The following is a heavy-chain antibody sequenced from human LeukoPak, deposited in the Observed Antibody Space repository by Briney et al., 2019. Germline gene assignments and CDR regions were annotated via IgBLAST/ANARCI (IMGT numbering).Heavy chain of an antibody. D-gene: IGHD3-10*01. V-gene: IGHV3-74*01. J-gene: IGHJ4*02. Sequence: GGSLRLSCAASGFTFSNLWMHWVRQAPGKGLVWVSGINDDGSATYYVDSVKGRFTISRDNAKNTLSLQMNSLRAEDTAVYYCASLTYGPDYWGQGTLVTVSS. CDR1: GFTFSNLW. CDR2: INDDGSAT. CDR3: ASLTYGPDY.